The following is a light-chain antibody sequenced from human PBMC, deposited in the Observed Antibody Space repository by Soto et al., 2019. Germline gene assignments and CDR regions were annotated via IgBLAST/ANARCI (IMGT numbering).Light chain of an antibody. Sequence: ANQLTQSPSSLSASVGDRITITFRASQVVSSSLAWYQQKPGKAPKLLIYDASSLESGVPSRFSGSGSGTDFTLTISSLEAEDIAVYYSQQRHIPITFGQVARLEV. CDR3: QQRHIPIT. J-gene: IGKJ5*01. V-gene: IGKV1-13*02. CDR2: DAS. CDR1: QVVSSS.